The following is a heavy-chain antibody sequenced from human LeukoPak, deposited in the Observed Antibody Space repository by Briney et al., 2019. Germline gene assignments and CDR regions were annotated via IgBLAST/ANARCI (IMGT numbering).Heavy chain of an antibody. CDR3: ARADRLGAALLASFDY. Sequence: GGSLRLSCAASGFTFSSYAMSWVRQAPGKGLEWVSAISGSGGSTYYADSVKGRFTISRDNSKNTLYLQMNSLRAEDTAVYYCARADRLGAALLASFDYWGQGTLVTVSS. CDR1: GFTFSSYA. V-gene: IGHV3-23*01. CDR2: ISGSGGST. D-gene: IGHD3-16*01. J-gene: IGHJ4*02.